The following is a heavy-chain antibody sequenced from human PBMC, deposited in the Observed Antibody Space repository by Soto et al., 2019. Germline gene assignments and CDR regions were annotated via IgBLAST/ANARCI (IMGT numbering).Heavy chain of an antibody. J-gene: IGHJ6*02. CDR1: GDSVSSNSAA. V-gene: IGHV6-1*01. CDR3: ARGLDLRHEDYYYGMDV. Sequence: LSLTCAISGDSVSSNSAAWNWIRQSPSRSLEWLGRTYYRSKWYNDYAVSVKSRITINPDTSKNQFSLQLNSVTPEDTAVYYCARGLDLRHEDYYYGMDVWGQGTTVTVSS. D-gene: IGHD3-9*01. CDR2: TYYRSKWYN.